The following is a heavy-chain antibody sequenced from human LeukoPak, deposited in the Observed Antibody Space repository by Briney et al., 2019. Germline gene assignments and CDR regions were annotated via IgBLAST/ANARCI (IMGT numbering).Heavy chain of an antibody. CDR1: GFSFSTSA. V-gene: IGHV3-23*01. Sequence: GGSLTLSCAASGFSFSTSAMSWVRQAPGRGLEWVSTFNDGGVGPFYADSVKGRFTISRDNSKKTLYLQMNSLRVEDTAIYYCASDKWGQGTLVSVSS. CDR3: ASDK. CDR2: FNDGGVGP. J-gene: IGHJ4*02.